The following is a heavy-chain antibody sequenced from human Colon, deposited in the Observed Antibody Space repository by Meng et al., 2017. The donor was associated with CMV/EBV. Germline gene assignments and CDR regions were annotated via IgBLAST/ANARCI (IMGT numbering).Heavy chain of an antibody. CDR3: ARTDYYDFG. D-gene: IGHD3-3*01. J-gene: IGHJ4*02. V-gene: IGHV4-34*01. Sequence: QVQLQQWGAGLLKPSETLSLTFAFYGGSFTGYYWSWIRQPPGKGLEWIGEINHSGSTNYNPSLKSRVTISVDTSKNQFSLKLSSVTAADTAVYYCARTDYYDFGWGQGTLVTVSS. CDR1: GGSFTGYY. CDR2: INHSGST.